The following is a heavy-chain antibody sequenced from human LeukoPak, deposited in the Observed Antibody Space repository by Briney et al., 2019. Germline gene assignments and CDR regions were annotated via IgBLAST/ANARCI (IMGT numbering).Heavy chain of an antibody. CDR3: ARVGGDYYGSGSYHYLDY. CDR1: GGTFSSYA. V-gene: IGHV1-69*13. Sequence: ASVKVSCKASGGTFSSYAISWVRQAPGQGLEWMGGIIPIFGTANYAQKFQGRVTITADESTSTAYMELSSLRSEDTAVYYCARVGGDYYGSGSYHYLDYWGQGTLVTVSS. J-gene: IGHJ4*02. CDR2: IIPIFGTA. D-gene: IGHD3-10*01.